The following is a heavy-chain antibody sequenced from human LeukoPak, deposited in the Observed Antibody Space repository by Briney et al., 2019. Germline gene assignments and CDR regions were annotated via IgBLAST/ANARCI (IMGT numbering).Heavy chain of an antibody. CDR3: AKGEDGGYGSFDY. D-gene: IGHD5-12*01. Sequence: GGSLRLSCAASEFTFSSYSMNWVRQAPGKGLEWVSAISGSGVSGSILSTNYAVTTYSADSVKGRFTISRDNSKNTLYLQMNSLRTEDTAIYYCAKGEDGGYGSFDYWGQGTLVTVSS. V-gene: IGHV3-23*01. J-gene: IGHJ4*02. CDR2: ISGSGVSGSILSTNYAVTT. CDR1: EFTFSSYS.